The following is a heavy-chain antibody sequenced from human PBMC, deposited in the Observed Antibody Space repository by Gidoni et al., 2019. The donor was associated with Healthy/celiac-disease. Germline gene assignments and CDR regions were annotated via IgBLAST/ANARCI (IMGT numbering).Heavy chain of an antibody. V-gene: IGHV4-39*01. CDR3: ARHIVTTVTTDY. J-gene: IGHJ4*02. Sequence: QLQLQESGPGLVKPSETLSLTCTVSGGSISSSSYYWGWIRQPPGKGLEWIGSIYYSGSTYYNPSLKSRVTISVDTSKNQFSLKLSSVTAADTAVYYCARHIVTTVTTDYWGQGTLVTVSS. CDR2: IYYSGST. CDR1: GGSISSSSYY. D-gene: IGHD4-17*01.